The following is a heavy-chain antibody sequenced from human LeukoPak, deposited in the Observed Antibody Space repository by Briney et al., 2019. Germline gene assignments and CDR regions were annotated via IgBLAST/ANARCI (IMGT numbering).Heavy chain of an antibody. D-gene: IGHD6-13*01. V-gene: IGHV1-2*02. J-gene: IGHJ6*02. CDR2: INPNSGGT. Sequence: GASVKVSCKASGYTITGYYMHWVRQAPGQGLEWMGWINPNSGGTNYAQKFQGRVTMTRDTSISTAYMELSRLRSDDTAVYYWAREAAGYSSSWSFSGYYYGMDVWGQGTTVTVSS. CDR3: AREAAGYSSSWSFSGYYYGMDV. CDR1: GYTITGYY.